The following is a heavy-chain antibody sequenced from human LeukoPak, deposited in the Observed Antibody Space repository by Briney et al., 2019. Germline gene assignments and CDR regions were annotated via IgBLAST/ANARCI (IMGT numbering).Heavy chain of an antibody. CDR1: GYTFTGYY. CDR3: PRDLWFGDKGIDY. J-gene: IGHJ4*02. V-gene: IGHV1-2*02. D-gene: IGHD3-10*01. CDR2: INPNSGGT. Sequence: ASVKVSCKASGYTFTGYYMHWVRQAPGQGLEWMGWINPNSGGTNYAQKFQGRVTMTRDTSITTAYMELSRLRSDDTAMYYCPRDLWFGDKGIDYWGQGTLVTVSS.